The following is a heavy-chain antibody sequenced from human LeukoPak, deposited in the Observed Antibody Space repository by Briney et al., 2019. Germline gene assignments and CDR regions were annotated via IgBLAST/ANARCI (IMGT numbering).Heavy chain of an antibody. V-gene: IGHV3-74*01. J-gene: IGHJ4*02. D-gene: IGHD5-18*01. Sequence: PGGSLRLSCAAPGFTFSNYWMHWVRQGPGKGLVWVSRISGDGTTTSYADSVKGRFTISRDNAKNTLYLQMNSLRAEDTAVYYCARVVDTHFDYWGQGTLVTVSS. CDR3: ARVVDTHFDY. CDR2: ISGDGTTT. CDR1: GFTFSNYW.